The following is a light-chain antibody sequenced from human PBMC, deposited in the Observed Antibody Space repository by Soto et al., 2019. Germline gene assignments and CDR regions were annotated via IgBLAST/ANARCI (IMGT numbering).Light chain of an antibody. V-gene: IGKV3-20*01. CDR2: GAS. J-gene: IGKJ1*01. Sequence: EIVLTQSPGTLSLSPGERATLSCRASQSVSSSYLGWYQQKPGQAPRLLIYGASSRATGIPDRFSGSGSGTDFTLTISILEPEDFAVYYCQQYGSAPWTFGQGTKVEIK. CDR3: QQYGSAPWT. CDR1: QSVSSSY.